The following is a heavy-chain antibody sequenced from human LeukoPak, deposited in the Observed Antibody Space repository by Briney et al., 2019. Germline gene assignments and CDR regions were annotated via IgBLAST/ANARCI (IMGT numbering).Heavy chain of an antibody. V-gene: IGHV4-59*01. CDR1: GGSISSYY. Sequence: SETLSLTCTVSGGSISSYYWSWIRQPPGKGLEWIGYIYYSGSTNYNPSLKSRVTISVDTSKNQFSLKLSPVTAADTAVYYCARAAHSSDPVLIDYWGQGTLVTVSS. D-gene: IGHD6-19*01. J-gene: IGHJ4*02. CDR2: IYYSGST. CDR3: ARAAHSSDPVLIDY.